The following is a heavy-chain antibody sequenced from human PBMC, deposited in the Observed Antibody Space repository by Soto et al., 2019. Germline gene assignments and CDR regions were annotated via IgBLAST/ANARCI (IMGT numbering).Heavy chain of an antibody. D-gene: IGHD3-9*01. CDR2: ISSSSSYT. CDR3: ASSRYFDWSKFDY. Sequence: QVQLVESGGGLVKPGGSLRLSCAASGFTFSDYYMSWIRQAPGKGLEWVSYISSSSSYTNYADSVKGRFTISRDNAKNSLYLQMNSLRAEDTAVYYCASSRYFDWSKFDYWGQGTLVTVSS. J-gene: IGHJ4*02. V-gene: IGHV3-11*05. CDR1: GFTFSDYY.